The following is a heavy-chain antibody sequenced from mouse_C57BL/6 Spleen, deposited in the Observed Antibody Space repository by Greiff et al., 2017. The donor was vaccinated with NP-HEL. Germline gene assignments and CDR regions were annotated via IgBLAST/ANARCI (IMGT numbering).Heavy chain of an antibody. Sequence: VQLQQSGAELVKPGASVKLSCTASGFNIKDYYMHWVKQRTEQGLEWIGRIDPEDGETKYAPKFQGKATITADPSSNTAYLQISSLTSEDTAVYYCARYYGSSQGAMDYWGQGTSVTVSS. J-gene: IGHJ4*01. CDR1: GFNIKDYY. CDR2: IDPEDGET. D-gene: IGHD1-1*01. CDR3: ARYYGSSQGAMDY. V-gene: IGHV14-2*01.